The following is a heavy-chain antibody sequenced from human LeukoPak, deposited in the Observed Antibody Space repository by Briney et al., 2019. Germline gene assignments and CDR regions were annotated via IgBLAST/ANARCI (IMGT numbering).Heavy chain of an antibody. CDR3: AKDLQLAVVVVAAGFDY. CDR2: ISGSGGST. D-gene: IGHD2-15*01. CDR1: GFTVSSNY. J-gene: IGHJ4*02. Sequence: GGSLRLSCAASGFTVSSNYMSWVRQAPGKGLEWVSAISGSGGSTYYADSVKGRFTISRDNSKNTLYLQMNSLRAEDTAVYYCAKDLQLAVVVVAAGFDYWGQGTLVTVSS. V-gene: IGHV3-23*01.